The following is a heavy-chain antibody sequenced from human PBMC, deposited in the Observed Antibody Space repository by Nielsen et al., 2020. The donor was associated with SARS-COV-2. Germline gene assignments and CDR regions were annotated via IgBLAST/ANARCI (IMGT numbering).Heavy chain of an antibody. D-gene: IGHD6-19*01. CDR3: TRDPPDSGWALDY. CDR1: GFTFSDYA. V-gene: IGHV3-30*07. CDR2: IWRGGNYK. J-gene: IGHJ4*02. Sequence: GGSLRLSCAASGFTFSDYAMHWVRQAPGKGLEWVAMIWRGGNYKFYPDSVRGRFTISRDDSKNLVSLQMESLRVEDTALYYCTRDPPDSGWALDYWGQGIPVTVSS.